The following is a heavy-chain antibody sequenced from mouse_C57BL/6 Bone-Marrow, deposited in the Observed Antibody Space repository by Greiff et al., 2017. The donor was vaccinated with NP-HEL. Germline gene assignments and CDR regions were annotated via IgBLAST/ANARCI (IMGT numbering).Heavy chain of an antibody. Sequence: VQLQQSGPVLVKPGASVKMSCKASGYTFTDYYMNWVKQSHGKSLEWIGVINPYNGGTSYNQKFKGKATLTVDKSSSTAYMELNSLTSDDSAVYYCARLVVTRYYYAMDYWGQGTSVTVSS. D-gene: IGHD2-2*01. CDR3: ARLVVTRYYYAMDY. V-gene: IGHV1-19*01. CDR2: INPYNGGT. CDR1: GYTFTDYY. J-gene: IGHJ4*01.